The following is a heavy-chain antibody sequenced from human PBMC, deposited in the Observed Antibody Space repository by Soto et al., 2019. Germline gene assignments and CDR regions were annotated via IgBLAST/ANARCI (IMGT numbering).Heavy chain of an antibody. V-gene: IGHV1-18*01. D-gene: IGHD1-1*01. Sequence: QVHLVQSGAEXXKPGASVXVSXKGSGYDFTTYGITWVRQAPGQGLEWMAWISAHNGNTDYAQKLQGRVTVTRDTSTSTAYMELRSLRSDDTAVYYCARGRYGDYWGQGALVTVSS. CDR3: ARGRYGDY. CDR1: GYDFTTYG. CDR2: ISAHNGNT. J-gene: IGHJ4*02.